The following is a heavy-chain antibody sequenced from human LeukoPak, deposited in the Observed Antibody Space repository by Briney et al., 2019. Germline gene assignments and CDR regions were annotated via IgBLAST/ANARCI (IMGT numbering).Heavy chain of an antibody. V-gene: IGHV3-9*01. CDR2: ISWNSGNI. Sequence: GGSLRLSCAASGFTFDDYAMHWVRQAPGKGLEWVSGISWNSGNIGYADSVKGRFTISRGNAKNSLYPQMNSLRAEDTALYYCAKGLTGYSSGPAFWGQGTLVTVSS. J-gene: IGHJ4*02. D-gene: IGHD6-19*01. CDR1: GFTFDDYA. CDR3: AKGLTGYSSGPAF.